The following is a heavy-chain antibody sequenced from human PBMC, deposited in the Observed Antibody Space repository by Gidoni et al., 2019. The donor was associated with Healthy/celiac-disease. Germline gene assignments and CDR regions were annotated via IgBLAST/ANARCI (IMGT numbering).Heavy chain of an antibody. J-gene: IGHJ6*02. V-gene: IGHV3-30*18. D-gene: IGHD3-10*01. CDR3: AKDRGVRYYYYGMDV. CDR1: GFTFSSYG. Sequence: QVQLVESGGGVVQPGRSLRLSCAASGFTFSSYGMHWVRQAPGKGLEWVAVISYDGSNKYYADSVKGRFTISRDNSKNTLYLQMNSLRAEDTAVYYCAKDRGVRYYYYGMDVWGQGTTVTVSS. CDR2: ISYDGSNK.